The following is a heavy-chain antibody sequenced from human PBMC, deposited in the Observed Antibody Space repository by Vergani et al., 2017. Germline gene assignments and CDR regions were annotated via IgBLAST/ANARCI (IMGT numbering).Heavy chain of an antibody. CDR1: GFTFSSYS. V-gene: IGHV3-21*01. D-gene: IGHD6-19*01. Sequence: EVQLVESGGGLVKPGGSLRLSCAASGFTFSSYSMNWVRQAPGKGLEWVSSISSSSSYIYYADSVKGRFTISRDNAKNSLYLQMNSLRAEDTAVYYCARVHRSGWYKGSAFDIWGQGTMVTVSS. CDR3: ARVHRSGWYKGSAFDI. J-gene: IGHJ3*02. CDR2: ISSSSSYI.